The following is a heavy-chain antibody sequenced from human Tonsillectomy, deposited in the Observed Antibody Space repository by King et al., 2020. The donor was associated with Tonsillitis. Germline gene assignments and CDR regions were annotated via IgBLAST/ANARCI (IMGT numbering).Heavy chain of an antibody. CDR1: GFTFSNYG. J-gene: IGHJ4*02. Sequence: HVQLVESGGGVVQPGRSLRLSCAASGFTFSNYGMHWVRQAPGKGLEWVAGIWYDGSNKYYADSVKGRFTISRDNSKNTLYLQMNSLRAEDTAVYYCAREYYYDTQGWDYWGQGTLVTVSS. CDR3: AREYYYDTQGWDY. D-gene: IGHD3-22*01. V-gene: IGHV3-33*01. CDR2: IWYDGSNK.